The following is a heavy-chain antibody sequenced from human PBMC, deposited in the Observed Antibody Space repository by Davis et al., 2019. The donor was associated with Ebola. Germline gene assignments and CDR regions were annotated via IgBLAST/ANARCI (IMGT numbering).Heavy chain of an antibody. V-gene: IGHV1-3*01. CDR2: INAGNGNT. D-gene: IGHD3-16*02. Sequence: ASVKVSCKASGYTFTSYAMHWVRQAPGQRLEWMGWINAGNGNTKYSQKFQGRVTITRDTSASTAYMELSSLRSEDTAVYYCARGFMITFGGVIVPPYYFDYWGQGTLVTVSS. CDR3: ARGFMITFGGVIVPPYYFDY. J-gene: IGHJ4*02. CDR1: GYTFTSYA.